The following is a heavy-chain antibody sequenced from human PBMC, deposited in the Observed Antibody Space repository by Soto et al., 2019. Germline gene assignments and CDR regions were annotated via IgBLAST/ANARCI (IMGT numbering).Heavy chain of an antibody. CDR1: GGTFSSYT. V-gene: IGHV1-69*02. J-gene: IGHJ3*02. CDR2: IIPILGIA. CDR3: ARHSSYYAFDI. Sequence: ASVKVSCKASGGTFSSYTISWVRQAPGQGLEWMGRIIPILGIANYAQKFQGRVTITADKSTSTAYMELSSLRSEDTAVYYCARHSSYYAFDIWGQGTMVTVSS.